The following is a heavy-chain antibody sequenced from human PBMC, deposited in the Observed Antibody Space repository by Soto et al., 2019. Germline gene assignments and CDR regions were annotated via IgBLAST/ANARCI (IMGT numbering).Heavy chain of an antibody. CDR2: IYHSGST. D-gene: IGHD3-22*01. V-gene: IGHV4-34*01. CDR1: GGSFSGYY. Sequence: PSETLSLTCAVYGGSFSGYYWSWIRQPPGKGLEWIGEIYHSGSTNYNPSLKSRVTISVDTSKNQFSLKLSSVTAADTAVYYCARRLYYDSSGFEGGGMDVWGQGTTVTVSS. J-gene: IGHJ6*02. CDR3: ARRLYYDSSGFEGGGMDV.